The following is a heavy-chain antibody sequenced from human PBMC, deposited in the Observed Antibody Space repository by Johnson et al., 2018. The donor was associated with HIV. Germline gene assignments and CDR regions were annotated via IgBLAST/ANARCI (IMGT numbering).Heavy chain of an antibody. V-gene: IGHV3-15*01. CDR2: IKSKTDGGTT. CDR1: GFTFSNAW. D-gene: IGHD6-6*01. CDR3: TTLYNSSSTLAFDI. Sequence: VQLVESGGGLVKPGGSLRLSCAASGFTFSNAWMSWVRQAPGKGLEWVGRIKSKTDGGTTDYAAPVKGRFTISRDDSKNTLYLQMNSLKTKDTAVYYCTTLYNSSSTLAFDIWGQGTMVTVSS. J-gene: IGHJ3*02.